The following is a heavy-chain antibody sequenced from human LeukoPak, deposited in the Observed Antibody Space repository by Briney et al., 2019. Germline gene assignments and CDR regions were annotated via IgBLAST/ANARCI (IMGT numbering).Heavy chain of an antibody. CDR3: ARAGVAVAYFYYFDY. CDR1: GFTFSNYW. D-gene: IGHD6-19*01. V-gene: IGHV3-74*01. CDR2: IKSDGRTT. Sequence: GGSLRLSCAASGFTFSNYWMHWVRQAPEKGLVWVSRIKSDGRTTYYADSVKGRFTISRDDAKNTLYLQMNSLRAEDTAVYYCARAGVAVAYFYYFDYWGQGSLVTVSS. J-gene: IGHJ4*02.